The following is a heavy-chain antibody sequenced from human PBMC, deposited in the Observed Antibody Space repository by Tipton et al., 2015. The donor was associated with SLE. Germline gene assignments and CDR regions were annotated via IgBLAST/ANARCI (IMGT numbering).Heavy chain of an antibody. CDR1: GYTFTSYG. Sequence: QLVQYGAEVKKPGASVKVSCKASGYTFTSYGITWVRQAPGQGLEWMGWISAYNGNTNYARKLQGRVTMTTDTSTSTVYMELRSLRSDDTAVYYCARYHGDFWSGSDYWGQGTLVTVSS. J-gene: IGHJ4*02. CDR2: ISAYNGNT. CDR3: ARYHGDFWSGSDY. D-gene: IGHD3-3*01. V-gene: IGHV1-18*01.